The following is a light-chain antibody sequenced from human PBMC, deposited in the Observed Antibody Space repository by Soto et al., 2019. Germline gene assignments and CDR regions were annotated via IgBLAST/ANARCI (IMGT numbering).Light chain of an antibody. CDR3: HQYNKWPRT. CDR1: QSVDKD. CDR2: DAS. J-gene: IGKJ1*01. Sequence: EIVMTQSPATLSVSPGEGATLSCRPSQSVDKDLAWYRQKPGQAPSLLVYDASTRATGVPARFSGSGSGTEFTLTTTSLQSEDFAVYFCHQYNKWPRTFGRGTKVDIK. V-gene: IGKV3-15*01.